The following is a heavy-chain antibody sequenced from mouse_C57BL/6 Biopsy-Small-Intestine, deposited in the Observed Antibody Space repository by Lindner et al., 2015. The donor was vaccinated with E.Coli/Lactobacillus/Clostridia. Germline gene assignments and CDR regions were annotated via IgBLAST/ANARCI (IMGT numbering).Heavy chain of an antibody. Sequence: SVKVSCKTSGGTFNNFGLSWVRQAPGQGLEWMGGIIPMFSTTIFAQKFQDRVAITADRSTSTAYMELSSLRSEDTAVYYCVGGGCTNGVCYTDNYYYMDVWGQGTTVTVSS. CDR1: GGTFNNFG. D-gene: IGHD1-1*02. CDR3: VGGGCTNGVCYTDNYYYMDV. J-gene: IGHJ1*01. CDR2: IIPMFSTT. V-gene: IGHV1S126*01.